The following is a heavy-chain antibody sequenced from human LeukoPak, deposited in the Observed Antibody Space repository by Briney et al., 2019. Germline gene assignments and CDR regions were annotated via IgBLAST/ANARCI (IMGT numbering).Heavy chain of an antibody. V-gene: IGHV1-46*01. CDR3: ASQSGYSGYDPGDGWFDP. D-gene: IGHD5-12*01. CDR2: INPSGGST. Sequence: ASVTVSCKASGYTFTSYYMHWVRQPPGQGLEWMGIINPSGGSTSYAQKFQGRVTMTRDTSTSTVYMELSSLRSEDTAVYYCASQSGYSGYDPGDGWFDPWGQGTLVTVSS. CDR1: GYTFTSYY. J-gene: IGHJ5*02.